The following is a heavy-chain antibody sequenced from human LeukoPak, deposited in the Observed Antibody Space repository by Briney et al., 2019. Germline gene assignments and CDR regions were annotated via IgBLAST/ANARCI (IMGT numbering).Heavy chain of an antibody. CDR1: GGSFSGYY. Sequence: SETLSLTCAVYGGSFSGYYWSWLRQPPGKGLEWIGEINHSGSTNYNPSLKSRATISVDTSKNQFSLNLSSVTAADTAVYYCARGSVACYNWGQGTLVTVSS. J-gene: IGHJ4*02. CDR2: INHSGST. CDR3: ARGSVACYN. D-gene: IGHD6-19*01. V-gene: IGHV4-34*01.